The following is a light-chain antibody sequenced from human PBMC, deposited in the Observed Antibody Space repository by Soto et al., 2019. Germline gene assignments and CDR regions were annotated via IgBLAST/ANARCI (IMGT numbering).Light chain of an antibody. J-gene: IGLJ2*01. CDR2: FNSDGSH. Sequence: QSVLTQSPSASASLGASVKLTGTLSSGHSSYAIAWHQQQPEKGPRYLMKFNSDGSHSKGDGIPDRFSGSSSGAERYLTISSLQSEDEADYYCQTWGTGIVVFGGGTKLTVL. V-gene: IGLV4-69*01. CDR3: QTWGTGIVV. CDR1: SGHSSYA.